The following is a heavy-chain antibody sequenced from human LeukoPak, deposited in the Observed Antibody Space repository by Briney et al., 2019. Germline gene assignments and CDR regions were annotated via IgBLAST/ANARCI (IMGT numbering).Heavy chain of an antibody. V-gene: IGHV3-33*01. CDR3: ARDRRDSSGYYYGWFDP. J-gene: IGHJ5*02. D-gene: IGHD3-22*01. CDR2: IWYDGSNE. CDR1: LYALSIFG. Sequence: CLRLSCAPPLYALSIFGMHWGRHALGEGLERGSLIWYDGSNEHYADSVKGRFTISRDNSKNTLFLQMNSLRAEDTAVYYCARDRRDSSGYYYGWFDPWGQGTLVTVSS.